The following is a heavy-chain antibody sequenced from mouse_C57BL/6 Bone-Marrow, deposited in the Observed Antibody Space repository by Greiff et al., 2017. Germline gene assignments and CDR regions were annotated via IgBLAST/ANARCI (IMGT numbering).Heavy chain of an antibody. CDR3: ARERDYYGSSYADY. D-gene: IGHD1-1*01. CDR2: IHPNSGST. Sequence: QVQLQQPGAELVKPGASVKLSCKASGYTFTSYWMHWVKQRPGQGLEWIGMIHPNSGSTNYNEKFKSKATLTVDKSSSTAYMQLSSLTSEDSAVYYCARERDYYGSSYADYWGQGTTLTVSS. V-gene: IGHV1-64*01. J-gene: IGHJ2*01. CDR1: GYTFTSYW.